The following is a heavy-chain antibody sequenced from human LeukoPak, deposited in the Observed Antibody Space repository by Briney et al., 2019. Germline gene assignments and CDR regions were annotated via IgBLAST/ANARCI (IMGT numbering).Heavy chain of an antibody. V-gene: IGHV4-38-2*01. CDR3: ARVPSDYYDFWSGYYDYYFDY. J-gene: IGHJ4*02. CDR1: GYSISSGYY. Sequence: SETLSLTCAVSGYSISSGYYWGWIRQPPGKGLEWIGSIYHSGSTYYNPSLKSRVTISVDTSKNQFSLKLSSVTAADTAVYYCARVPSDYYDFWSGYYDYYFDYWGQGTLVTVSS. D-gene: IGHD3-3*01. CDR2: IYHSGST.